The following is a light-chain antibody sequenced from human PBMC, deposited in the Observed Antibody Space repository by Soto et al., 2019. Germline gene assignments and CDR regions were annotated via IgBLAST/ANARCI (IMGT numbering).Light chain of an antibody. Sequence: DIQMTQSPSTLSASVGDRVTITCRASQSISNWLAWYQQKPGKAPELLIYKTSNLQGGVPSRFSGSGSGTEFTLTISSLQPDDSATYYCQQYNHYSSSTFGRGTKVEIK. J-gene: IGKJ2*01. CDR2: KTS. CDR1: QSISNW. CDR3: QQYNHYSSST. V-gene: IGKV1-5*03.